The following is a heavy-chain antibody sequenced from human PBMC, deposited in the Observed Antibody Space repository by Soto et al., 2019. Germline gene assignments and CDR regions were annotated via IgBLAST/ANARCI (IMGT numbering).Heavy chain of an antibody. Sequence: QVQLVQSGAEVKKPGASVKVSCKASGYTFTSYDINWVRQATGQGLEWMGWMNPNSGNTGYAQKFQARVPMXXXTXXSTAYMELSSLRSEDTAVYYCARGWYYGSGSPFDPWGQGTLVTVSS. D-gene: IGHD3-10*01. V-gene: IGHV1-8*01. J-gene: IGHJ5*02. CDR2: MNPNSGNT. CDR3: ARGWYYGSGSPFDP. CDR1: GYTFTSYD.